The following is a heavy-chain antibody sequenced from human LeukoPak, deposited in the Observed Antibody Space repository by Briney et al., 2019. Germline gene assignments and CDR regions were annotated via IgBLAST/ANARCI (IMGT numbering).Heavy chain of an antibody. D-gene: IGHD1-26*01. Sequence: PGGSLGLSCATSGFIFSGSDIHWVRQASGRGLEWVGRIRTKLRNYATAYAASVKGRFTISRDDSGDTAYLQMNSLKTEDTAVYYCTTYLSGHYWGQGTLATVSS. CDR1: GFIFSGSD. CDR2: IRTKLRNYAT. V-gene: IGHV3-73*01. J-gene: IGHJ4*02. CDR3: TTYLSGHY.